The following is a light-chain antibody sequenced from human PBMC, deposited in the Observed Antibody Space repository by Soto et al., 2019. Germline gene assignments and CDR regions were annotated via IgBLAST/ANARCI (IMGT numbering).Light chain of an antibody. CDR2: EVN. Sequence: QSALTQPASVSGSPGQSITISCTGTSSDIGNYNYVSWYQQHPGKAPKLIIYEVNNRPSGVSNRFSGSKSDNTASLTISGLQAEDEADYYCRSYTPVNTLVSFGTGTKLTVL. CDR1: SSDIGNYNY. J-gene: IGLJ1*01. V-gene: IGLV2-14*01. CDR3: RSYTPVNTLVS.